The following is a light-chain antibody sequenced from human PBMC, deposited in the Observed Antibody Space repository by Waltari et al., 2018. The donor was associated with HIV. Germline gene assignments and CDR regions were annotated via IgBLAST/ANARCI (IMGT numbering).Light chain of an antibody. CDR2: GAS. J-gene: IGKJ4*01. V-gene: IGKV3-20*01. Sequence: DIVLTQSPGTLALSLGKRATLSCRASQSVSISYLAWYQQKPGQPPRLLIYGASTRATGIPDRFSGSGSGTDFTLTISRVEPEDSAVYYCQQYRRSPLTFGGGTKVEIK. CDR1: QSVSISY. CDR3: QQYRRSPLT.